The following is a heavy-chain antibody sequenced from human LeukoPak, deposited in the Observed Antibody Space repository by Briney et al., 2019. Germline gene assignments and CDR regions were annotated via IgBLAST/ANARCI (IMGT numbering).Heavy chain of an antibody. CDR2: IKSRNRGETV. CDR1: GFTFSDAW. V-gene: IGHV3-15*01. Sequence: GGSLRLSCAASGFTFSDAWMNWVRLAPGKGLEWVGRIKSRNRGETVDYAAPVKGRFTISRDDSKTTVYLQMNSLKTEDTAIYYCSTDGSTTLSNTFDYWGQGTLVTVSS. CDR3: STDGSTTLSNTFDY. D-gene: IGHD1-26*01. J-gene: IGHJ4*02.